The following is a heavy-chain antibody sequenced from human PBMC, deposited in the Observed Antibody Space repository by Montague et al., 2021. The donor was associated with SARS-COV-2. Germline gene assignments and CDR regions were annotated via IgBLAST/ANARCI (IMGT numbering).Heavy chain of an antibody. J-gene: IGHJ6*02. Sequence: SLRLSCAASGFTFSSYSMNWVHQAPGKGLEWVSSISSSSSYIYYADSVKGRFTISRDNAKNSLYLQMNSLRAEDTGVYYCARDRGYGDFYYYGMDVWGQGTTVTVSS. CDR1: GFTFSSYS. CDR2: ISSSSSYI. CDR3: ARDRGYGDFYYYGMDV. V-gene: IGHV3-21*01. D-gene: IGHD3-10*01.